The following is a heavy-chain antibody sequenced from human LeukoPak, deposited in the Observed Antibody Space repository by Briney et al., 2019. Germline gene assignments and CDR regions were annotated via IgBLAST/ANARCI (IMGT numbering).Heavy chain of an antibody. CDR3: AKDLGGTVKGAGAFDY. D-gene: IGHD4-11*01. V-gene: IGHV3-30*02. Sequence: PGGSLRLSCAASGFTFSSYGMHWVRQAPGKGLEWVAFIRYDGSNKYYADSVKGRFTISRDNSKNTLYLQMNSLRAEDTAVYYCAKDLGGTVKGAGAFDYWGQGTLVTVSS. CDR1: GFTFSSYG. J-gene: IGHJ4*02. CDR2: IRYDGSNK.